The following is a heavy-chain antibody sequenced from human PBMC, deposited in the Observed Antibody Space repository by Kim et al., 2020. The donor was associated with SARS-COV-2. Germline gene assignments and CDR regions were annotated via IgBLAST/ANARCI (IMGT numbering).Heavy chain of an antibody. CDR3: AKQGASPLPAAVPFWFFDV. D-gene: IGHD2-2*01. CDR2: ISGTGATT. V-gene: IGHV3-23*01. J-gene: IGHJ2*01. Sequence: GGSLRLSCEASGLPLRTYAMSWVRQAPGKGLEWVSGISGTGATTYYADSVKGRFTLSRDFSMDTLYLQLNSLRAEDTAIYYCAKQGASPLPAAVPFWFFDVWGRGTLVSVSS. CDR1: GLPLRTYA.